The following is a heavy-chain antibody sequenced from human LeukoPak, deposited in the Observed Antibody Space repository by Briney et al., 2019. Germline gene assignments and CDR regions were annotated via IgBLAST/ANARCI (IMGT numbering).Heavy chain of an antibody. CDR3: SRTDLLGDFEH. J-gene: IGHJ4*02. V-gene: IGHV1-46*01. CDR2: VNPSGGST. CDR1: GYTFTGYC. D-gene: IGHD1-26*01. Sequence: GASVKVSCKASGYTFTGYCMHWVRQAPGQGLEWMGIVNPSGGSTSYAQKFQGRVTMTRDTSTSTVYMELSSLRSEDTAVYYCSRTDLLGDFEHWGQGTLVTVSS.